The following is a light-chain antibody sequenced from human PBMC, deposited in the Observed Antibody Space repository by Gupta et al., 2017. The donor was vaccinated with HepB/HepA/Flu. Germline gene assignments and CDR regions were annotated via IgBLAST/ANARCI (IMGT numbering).Light chain of an antibody. Sequence: QSVLTQPPSVSGAPGQRVTISCTGSSPNIGAGYDVHWYQQLPGTAPKLIIYENSKRPSGVSDRLSGSKSGNTASLTITGLQAEDEADYYCHSYDSSMSGYVFGTGTKVTVL. J-gene: IGLJ1*01. CDR3: HSYDSSMSGYV. CDR2: ENS. V-gene: IGLV1-40*01. CDR1: SPNIGAGYD.